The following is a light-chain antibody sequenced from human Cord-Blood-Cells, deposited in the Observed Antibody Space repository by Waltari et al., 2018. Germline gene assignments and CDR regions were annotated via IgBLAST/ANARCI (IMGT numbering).Light chain of an antibody. CDR2: DVS. V-gene: IGLV2-11*01. CDR3: CSYAGSYTWV. CDR1: SSDVGGSKH. Sequence: QSALTQPRSVSGSPGQPVTISCTGTSSDVGGSKHVSWYQQHPGKAPKLMIYDVSKRPSGVPDRFSGSKSGNTASLPISGLQAEDEADYYCCSYAGSYTWVFGGGTKLTVL. J-gene: IGLJ3*02.